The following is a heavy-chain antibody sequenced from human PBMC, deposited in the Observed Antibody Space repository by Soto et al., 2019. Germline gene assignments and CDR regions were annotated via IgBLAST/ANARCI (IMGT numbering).Heavy chain of an antibody. CDR1: GFTLRTYT. Sequence: EVQLVESGGGLVKPGGSLRLSCAASGFTLRTYTMNWVRQAPGKGLEWVSSISISSSDRYYADSVRGRFTISRDNPKNALYLQMNSLRADDTAVYFCVRGMNPLFGGQGTLVTVSS. CDR3: VRGMNPLF. J-gene: IGHJ4*01. CDR2: ISISSSDR. V-gene: IGHV3-21*06.